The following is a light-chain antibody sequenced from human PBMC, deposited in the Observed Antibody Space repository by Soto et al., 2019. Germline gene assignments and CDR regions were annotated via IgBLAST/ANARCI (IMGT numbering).Light chain of an antibody. CDR1: HDIARW. J-gene: IGKJ4*01. CDR3: QQVKGFPLT. Sequence: DIQMTQSPSSVSAFVGDRVAITCRASHDIARWLAWYQQQPGKAPRLLIYAASSLQSGVPTSFSGRGAGTDFTLTIINLQPEDSAVYYCQQVKGFPLTFGGGTKVEIK. CDR2: AAS. V-gene: IGKV1-12*01.